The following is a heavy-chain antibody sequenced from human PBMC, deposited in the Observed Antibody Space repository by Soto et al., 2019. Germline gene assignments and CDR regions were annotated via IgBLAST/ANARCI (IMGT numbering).Heavy chain of an antibody. V-gene: IGHV3-49*04. D-gene: IGHD3-22*01. Sequence: SGGSLRLSCTASGFTFGDYAMSWVRQAPGKGLEWVGFIRSKAYGGTTEYAASVKGRFTISRDDSKSIAYLQMNSLKTEDTAVYYCTRKSSGYYSHFQHWGQGTLVTVSS. J-gene: IGHJ1*01. CDR3: TRKSSGYYSHFQH. CDR2: IRSKAYGGTT. CDR1: GFTFGDYA.